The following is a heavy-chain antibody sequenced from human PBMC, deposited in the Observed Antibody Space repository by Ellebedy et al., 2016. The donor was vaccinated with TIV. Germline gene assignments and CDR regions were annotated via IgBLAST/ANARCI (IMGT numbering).Heavy chain of an antibody. CDR1: GYTFTNYG. J-gene: IGHJ6*02. Sequence: ASVKVSXKASGYTFTNYGISWVRQAPGQGLEWMGWISAYNGNTNYAQKLQGRVTMTTDTSTSTAYMELRSLRSDDTAVYYCARDPGLEFSLAYYYYYGMDVWGQGTTVTVSS. CDR2: ISAYNGNT. V-gene: IGHV1-18*01. CDR3: ARDPGLEFSLAYYYYYGMDV. D-gene: IGHD3-10*01.